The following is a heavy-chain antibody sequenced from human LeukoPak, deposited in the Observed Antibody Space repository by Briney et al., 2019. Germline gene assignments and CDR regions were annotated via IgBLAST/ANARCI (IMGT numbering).Heavy chain of an antibody. CDR2: ISGSGGST. J-gene: IGHJ4*02. CDR3: AKDARIVGATKLDY. V-gene: IGHV3-23*01. CDR1: GFTFSSYA. D-gene: IGHD1-26*01. Sequence: GGSLRLSCAAPGFTFSSYAMSWVRQAPGKGLEWVSAISGSGGSTYYADSVKGRFTISRDNSKNTLYLQMNSLRAEDTAVYYCAKDARIVGATKLDYWGQGTLVTVSS.